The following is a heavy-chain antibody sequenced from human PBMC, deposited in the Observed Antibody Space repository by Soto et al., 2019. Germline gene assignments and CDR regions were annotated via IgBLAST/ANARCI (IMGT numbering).Heavy chain of an antibody. J-gene: IGHJ4*02. CDR3: ARGVVSTGYFDY. D-gene: IGHD5-12*01. V-gene: IGHV3-72*01. CDR2: SRDKVKSHTT. CDR1: GFTFSDHY. Sequence: ESGGGLVQPGGSLRLSCAASGFTFSDHYMDWVRQAPGKGLEWVGRSRDKVKSHTTEYAASVKGRFTISRGDSENSLYLQMNSLKTEDTAVYYCARGVVSTGYFDYWGQGTLVTVSS.